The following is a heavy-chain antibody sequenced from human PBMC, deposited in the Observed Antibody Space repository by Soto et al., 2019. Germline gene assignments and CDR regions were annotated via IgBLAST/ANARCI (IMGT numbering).Heavy chain of an antibody. J-gene: IGHJ4*02. CDR3: ASVIVGAPYFDY. V-gene: IGHV4-59*01. D-gene: IGHD1-26*01. CDR1: GXSISSYY. Sequence: LSLTFTVSGXSISSYYWSWIRQPPGKGLEWIGYIYYSGSTNYNPSLKSRVTISVDTSKNQFSLKLSSVTAADTAVYYCASVIVGAPYFDYWGQGTLVTVSS. CDR2: IYYSGST.